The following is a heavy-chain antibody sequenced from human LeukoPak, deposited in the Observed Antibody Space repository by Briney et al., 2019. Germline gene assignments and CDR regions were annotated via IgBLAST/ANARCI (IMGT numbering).Heavy chain of an antibody. D-gene: IGHD1-26*01. Sequence: SETLSLTCTVSGVSISNSNYYWGWIRQPPGKGLEWIGSFTYGGCTYYNPSLKSRVTISVDTSKNQFSLKVTSVTAADTAVYYCARRSSNPVGAIDYWGQGTLVIVSS. CDR2: FTYGGCT. CDR1: GVSISNSNYY. J-gene: IGHJ4*02. CDR3: ARRSSNPVGAIDY. V-gene: IGHV4-39*01.